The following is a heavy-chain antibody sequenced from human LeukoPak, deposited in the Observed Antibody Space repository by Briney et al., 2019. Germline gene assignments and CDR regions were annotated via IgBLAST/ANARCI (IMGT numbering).Heavy chain of an antibody. V-gene: IGHV4-59*08. CDR3: ARFAHDAFDI. CDR2: IYYSGST. D-gene: IGHD2-21*01. Sequence: SETPSLTCTVSGGSISSYYWSWIRQPPGKGLEWIGYIYYSGSTNYNPSLKSRVTISVDTSKNQFSLKLSSVTAADTAVYYCARFAHDAFDIWGQGTMVTVSS. J-gene: IGHJ3*02. CDR1: GGSISSYY.